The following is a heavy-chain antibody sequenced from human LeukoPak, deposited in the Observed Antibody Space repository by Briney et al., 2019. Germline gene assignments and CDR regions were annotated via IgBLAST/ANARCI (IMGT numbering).Heavy chain of an antibody. J-gene: IGHJ4*02. D-gene: IGHD3-3*01. Sequence: GGSLRLSCAASGFTFSSYAMHWVRQAPGKGLEWVAVISYDGSNKYYADSVRGRFTISRDNSKNTLYLQMNSLRAEDTAVYYCASEIIFGSFDYWGQGTLVTVSS. V-gene: IGHV3-30*04. CDR3: ASEIIFGSFDY. CDR1: GFTFSSYA. CDR2: ISYDGSNK.